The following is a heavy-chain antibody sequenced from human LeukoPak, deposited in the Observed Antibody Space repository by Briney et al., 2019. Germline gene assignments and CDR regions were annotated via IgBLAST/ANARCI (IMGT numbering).Heavy chain of an antibody. V-gene: IGHV3-15*07. CDR3: TTENGYYYYYGMDV. Sequence: GGSLRLSCAASGFTFTNAWMNWVRQAPGKGLEWVGRIRSKADGGTTDYAAPVKGRFTISRDDSKNTLYLQMNSLKTEDTAVYYCTTENGYYYYYGMDVWGQGTTVTVSS. CDR2: IRSKADGGTT. J-gene: IGHJ6*02. D-gene: IGHD2-8*01. CDR1: GFTFTNAW.